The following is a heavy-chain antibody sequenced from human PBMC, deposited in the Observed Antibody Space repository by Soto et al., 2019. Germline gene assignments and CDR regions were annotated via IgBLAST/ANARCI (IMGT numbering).Heavy chain of an antibody. CDR1: GLSFSSYE. Sequence: GGPLRPSRASSGLSFSSYEMNVFRQAAGKELDWVAVISYDGINKYDADSVKGRFTISRDNSKNTLYLQMNSLRAEDTAVYYCARDYYDSSGYFDYWGQGTLVT. D-gene: IGHD3-22*01. V-gene: IGHV3-30-3*01. J-gene: IGHJ4*02. CDR3: ARDYYDSSGYFDY. CDR2: ISYDGINK.